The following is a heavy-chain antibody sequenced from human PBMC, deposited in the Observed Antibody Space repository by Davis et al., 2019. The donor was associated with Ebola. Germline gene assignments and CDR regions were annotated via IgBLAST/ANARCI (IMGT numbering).Heavy chain of an antibody. V-gene: IGHV3-21*01. Sequence: GESLKISCAASGFSFSSYTINWVRQAPGKGLEWVSSISSSGSYMYYADSVKGRFTISRDNAKNSLYLQMNSLRAEDTAVYYCASLSGTADYWGQGTLVTVSS. CDR3: ASLSGTADY. CDR1: GFSFSSYT. CDR2: ISSSGSYM. D-gene: IGHD1-7*01. J-gene: IGHJ4*02.